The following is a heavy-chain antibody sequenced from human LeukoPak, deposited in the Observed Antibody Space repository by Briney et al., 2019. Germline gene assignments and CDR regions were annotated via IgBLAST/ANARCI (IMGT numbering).Heavy chain of an antibody. CDR1: GYTFTGYY. V-gene: IGHV1-2*06. CDR3: ARVVGGSYYSANCFDY. J-gene: IGHJ4*02. Sequence: ASVKVSCKASGYTFTGYYIHWVRQAPGQGLDWMGRINPNNGGTNYAQKLQGRVTMTTDTSTSTAYMELRGLRSDDTAVYYCARVVGGSYYSANCFDYWGQGTLVTVSS. CDR2: INPNNGGT. D-gene: IGHD1-26*01.